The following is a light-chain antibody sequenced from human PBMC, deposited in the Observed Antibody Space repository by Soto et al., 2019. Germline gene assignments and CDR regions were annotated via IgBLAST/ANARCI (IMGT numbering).Light chain of an antibody. CDR2: GAS. Sequence: EIVLTQCLDPQPLSPGERASCXXXXSQTVIRNYLAWHQQKPGQTPRLLVYGASSRATGIPDRFSGSGSGTDFTLTISRLEPEDFAVYYCQQHGTSPITFGQGTGLEIK. CDR1: QTVIRNY. V-gene: IGKV3-20*01. J-gene: IGKJ5*01. CDR3: QQHGTSPIT.